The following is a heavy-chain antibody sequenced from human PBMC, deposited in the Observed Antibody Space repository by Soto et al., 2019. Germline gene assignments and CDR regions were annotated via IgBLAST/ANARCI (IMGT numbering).Heavy chain of an antibody. Sequence: QVQLQESGPGLVKPSETLSLTCTVSGGSISRNYWGGIRQPPGKGLEWIGYIYNSGSTNYNPSLKSRVTIAIDTSKNQFSLHLRSGTAADTAVYYCARHDSGFDYYFDHWGQGTLVTVSS. J-gene: IGHJ4*02. V-gene: IGHV4-59*08. D-gene: IGHD6-19*01. CDR3: ARHDSGFDYYFDH. CDR1: GGSISRNY. CDR2: IYNSGST.